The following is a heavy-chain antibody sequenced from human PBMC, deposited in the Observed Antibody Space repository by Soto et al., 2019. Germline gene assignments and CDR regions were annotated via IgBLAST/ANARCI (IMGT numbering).Heavy chain of an antibody. CDR3: ARENFGFWSGYYTGKKKENWFDP. J-gene: IGHJ5*02. CDR2: IWYDGSNK. Sequence: GESLKISCAASGFTFSSYGMHWVRQAPGKGLEWVAVIWYDGSNKYYADSVKGRFTISRDNSKNTLYLQMNSLRAEDTAVYYCARENFGFWSGYYTGKKKENWFDPWGQGTLVTVSS. D-gene: IGHD3-3*01. V-gene: IGHV3-33*01. CDR1: GFTFSSYG.